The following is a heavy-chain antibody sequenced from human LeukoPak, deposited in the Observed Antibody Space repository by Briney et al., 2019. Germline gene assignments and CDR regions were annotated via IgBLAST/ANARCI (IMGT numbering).Heavy chain of an antibody. Sequence: GGSLRLSCAASGFTFSTYAMSWVRQAPGKGLEWVSAIGRSAGGTYYADSVKGRFTISRDNSKNTLYLQMNSLRAEDTAVYYCARQPQYYYDSSAYWNYWGQGTLVTVSS. V-gene: IGHV3-23*01. CDR1: GFTFSTYA. CDR3: ARQPQYYYDSSAYWNY. D-gene: IGHD3-22*01. J-gene: IGHJ4*02. CDR2: IGRSAGGT.